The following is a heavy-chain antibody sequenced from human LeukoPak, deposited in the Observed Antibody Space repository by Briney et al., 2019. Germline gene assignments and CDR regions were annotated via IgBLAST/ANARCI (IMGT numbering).Heavy chain of an antibody. D-gene: IGHD3-16*01. CDR3: VRARAGGLDY. CDR2: LSFDGAHK. V-gene: IGHV3-30*04. CDR1: GFTFRHYA. J-gene: IGHJ4*02. Sequence: PERSLRLSCAASGFTFRHYAVHWVRPAPGRGLEWVAVLSFDGAHKYYAESVKGRFTISKDNSNNTLFLQMDSLRLEDTALYYCVRARAGGLDYWGQGTLVTVSS.